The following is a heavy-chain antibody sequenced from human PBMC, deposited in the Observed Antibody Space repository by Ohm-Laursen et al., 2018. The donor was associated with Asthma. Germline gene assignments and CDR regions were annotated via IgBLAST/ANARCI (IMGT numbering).Heavy chain of an antibody. Sequence: ASVKVSCKASGYSFSSFGISWVRQAPGQGLEWMGWMNPNSGNTGYAQKFQGRVTMTRNTSISTAYMELSSLRSEDTAVYYCARDQGTHSVIERWLHQRIDYYYYGMDVWGQGTTVTVSS. CDR1: GYSFSSFG. J-gene: IGHJ6*02. V-gene: IGHV1-8*02. CDR3: ARDQGTHSVIERWLHQRIDYYYYGMDV. CDR2: MNPNSGNT. D-gene: IGHD5-24*01.